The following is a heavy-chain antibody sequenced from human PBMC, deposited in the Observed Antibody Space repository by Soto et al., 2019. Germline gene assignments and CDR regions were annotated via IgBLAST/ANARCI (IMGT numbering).Heavy chain of an antibody. CDR2: ISGSGGTT. V-gene: IGHV3-23*01. CDR1: GFTFSSYA. CDR3: AKGLGSIYSHLHY. J-gene: IGHJ4*02. Sequence: EVQLLESGGGLVQPGGSLRLSCEASGFTFSSYAMSWVRQAPGKGLEWVSPISGSGGTTYYADSVKGRFTISRDNSKNTLYLQMNSLRAESTAVYYCAKGLGSIYSHLHYWSQGTLVTVS. D-gene: IGHD2-15*01.